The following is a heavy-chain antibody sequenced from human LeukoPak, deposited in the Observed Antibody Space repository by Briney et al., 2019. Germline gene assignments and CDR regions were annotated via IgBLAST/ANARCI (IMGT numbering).Heavy chain of an antibody. D-gene: IGHD4-17*01. J-gene: IGHJ5*02. V-gene: IGHV1-18*01. Sequence: ASVKVSCKASGYTFTSYGISWVRQAPGQGLEWMGWISAYNGNTNYAQKLQGRVTMTTDTSTSTAYMELRSLRSDDTAMYYCARQRGDPSGFQFDPWGQGTLVTVSS. CDR2: ISAYNGNT. CDR3: ARQRGDPSGFQFDP. CDR1: GYTFTSYG.